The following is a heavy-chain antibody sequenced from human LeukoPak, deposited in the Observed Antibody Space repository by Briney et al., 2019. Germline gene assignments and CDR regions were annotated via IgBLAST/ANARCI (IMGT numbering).Heavy chain of an antibody. D-gene: IGHD3-10*01. CDR3: ARARGSGSYYGHDYYYYHYMDV. CDR1: GYTFTSYD. V-gene: IGHV1-8*01. CDR2: MNPNSGNT. J-gene: IGHJ6*03. Sequence: ASVKVSCKASGYTFTSYDINWVRQATGQGLEWMGWMNPNSGNTGYAQKFQGRVTMTRNTSISTVYMELSSLRSEDTAIYYCARARGSGSYYGHDYYYYHYMDVWGKGTTVTVSS.